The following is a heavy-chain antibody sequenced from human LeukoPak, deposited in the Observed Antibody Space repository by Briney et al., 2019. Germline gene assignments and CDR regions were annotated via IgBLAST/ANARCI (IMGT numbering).Heavy chain of an antibody. CDR1: GFTFSDYY. CDR2: IRSSDSTI. CDR3: ARARGNNFSDC. D-gene: IGHD4-23*01. V-gene: IGHV3-11*01. Sequence: GGSLRLSCAASGFTFSDYYMSWIRQAPGKGLEWVSYIRSSDSTISYADSVKGRFTISRDNAKNSLYLQMNSLRAEDTAVYYCARARGNNFSDCWGQGTLVTVSS. J-gene: IGHJ4*02.